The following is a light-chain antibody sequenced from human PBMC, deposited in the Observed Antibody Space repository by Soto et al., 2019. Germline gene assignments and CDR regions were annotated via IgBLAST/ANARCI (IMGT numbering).Light chain of an antibody. V-gene: IGKV4-1*01. CDR2: WAS. J-gene: IGKJ3*01. Sequence: DIVMTQSPDSLAVSLGERATINCKSSRRVIDTYNNKNCLAWFQQKPGQPPKLLIYWASTRASGVPDRFTGSGSGTDFTLTISSLQAEDVAVYYCQQFSSNLFTFGPGTKVTIK. CDR3: QQFSSNLFT. CDR1: RRVIDTYNNKNC.